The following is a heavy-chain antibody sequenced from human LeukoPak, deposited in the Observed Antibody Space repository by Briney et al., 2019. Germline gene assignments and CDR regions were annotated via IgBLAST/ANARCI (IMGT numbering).Heavy chain of an antibody. D-gene: IGHD3-10*01. J-gene: IGHJ4*02. CDR2: IYYSGST. CDR3: ARAEYYFDY. Sequence: PSETLPLTCTVSGGSISSSSYYWGWIRQPPGKGLEWIGYIYYSGSTNYNPSLKSRVTISVDTSKNQFSLKLSSVTAADTAVYYCARAEYYFDYWGQGTLVTVSS. CDR1: GGSISSSSYY. V-gene: IGHV4-61*05.